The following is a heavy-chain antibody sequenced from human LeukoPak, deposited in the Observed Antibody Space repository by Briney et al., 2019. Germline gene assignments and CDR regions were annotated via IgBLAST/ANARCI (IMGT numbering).Heavy chain of an antibody. Sequence: PGGSLRLSCAAPAFTFSNYWMSWVRQAPGKGLEWVANIKEDGSEINYVDSVTGRFTISRDNAKNSLYLQMNSLRVDDTAVYYCARDRGYSTFDYWSQGTLVTVSS. J-gene: IGHJ4*02. V-gene: IGHV3-7*01. CDR3: ARDRGYSTFDY. CDR2: IKEDGSEI. CDR1: AFTFSNYW. D-gene: IGHD4-23*01.